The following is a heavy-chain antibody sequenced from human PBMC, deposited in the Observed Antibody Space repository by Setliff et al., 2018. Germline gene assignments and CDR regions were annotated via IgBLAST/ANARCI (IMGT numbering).Heavy chain of an antibody. CDR1: GFSFNNYW. J-gene: IGHJ6*02. Sequence: PGGSLRLSCEASGFSFNNYWMYWVRQVPGRGLVWVSGINKDGDGTRYADSVRGRFTISRDNSKNTVYLRMNALRAEDTGLYYCARDRDQVTVNNRYGFYYYGMDVWGQGTTVTVSS. CDR2: INKDGDGT. D-gene: IGHD3-16*02. V-gene: IGHV3-74*01. CDR3: ARDRDQVTVNNRYGFYYYGMDV.